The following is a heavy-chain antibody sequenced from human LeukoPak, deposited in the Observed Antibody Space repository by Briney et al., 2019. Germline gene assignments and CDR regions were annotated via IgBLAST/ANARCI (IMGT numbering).Heavy chain of an antibody. J-gene: IGHJ4*02. Sequence: GGSLRLSCAASGFTFGNSAMNWVRQPPGKGLEWVSTISTLGYSTYYADSVKGRFTISRDNSKNTFYLQMNSLRVEDTAVYYCAKDGGALYWGQGTLVTVSS. CDR1: GFTFGNSA. D-gene: IGHD3-10*01. V-gene: IGHV3-23*01. CDR3: AKDGGALY. CDR2: ISTLGYST.